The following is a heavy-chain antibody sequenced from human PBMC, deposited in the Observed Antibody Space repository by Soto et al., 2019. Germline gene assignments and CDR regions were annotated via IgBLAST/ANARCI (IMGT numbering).Heavy chain of an antibody. CDR1: GGSISSGDYY. CDR2: IYHSGST. CDR3: ARGRIAAAGYYYGMDV. Sequence: PSEILSLTCTVSGGSISSGDYYWSWIRQPPGKGLEWIGYIYHSGSTNYNPSLKSRVTISVDKSKNQFSLKLSSVTAADTAVYYCARGRIAAAGYYYGMDVWGQGTTVNVSS. J-gene: IGHJ6*02. D-gene: IGHD6-13*01. V-gene: IGHV4-30-4*01.